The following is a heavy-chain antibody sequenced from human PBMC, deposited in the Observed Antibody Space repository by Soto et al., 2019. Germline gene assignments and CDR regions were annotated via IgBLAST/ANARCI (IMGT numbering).Heavy chain of an antibody. CDR1: GFSFSGYW. D-gene: IGHD5-18*01. Sequence: EVQLVESGGGLVQPGGSLRLSCATSGFSFSGYWIHWIRQAPGKGLVWVSHINGDGSSTNYADSVKGRFTISRDYAKNTLYLQMNSLRVEDTAVYYCARGGAYIYGPQYDWGQGTLVTVSS. J-gene: IGHJ4*02. CDR2: INGDGSST. V-gene: IGHV3-74*01. CDR3: ARGGAYIYGPQYD.